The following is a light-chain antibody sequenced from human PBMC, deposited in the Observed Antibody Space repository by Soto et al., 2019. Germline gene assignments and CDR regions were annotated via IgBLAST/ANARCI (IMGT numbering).Light chain of an antibody. CDR1: QSVSSY. J-gene: IGKJ4*01. CDR2: DAS. CDR3: QQRSDWPT. Sequence: EIVLTQSPGTLSLSPWERATLSCRASQSVSSYLAWYQQKGGQAPRLLIYDASNRATGIPARFSGSGSGTDFTLTISRLEPEDFAVYYCQQRSDWPTFGGGTKVDIK. V-gene: IGKV3-11*01.